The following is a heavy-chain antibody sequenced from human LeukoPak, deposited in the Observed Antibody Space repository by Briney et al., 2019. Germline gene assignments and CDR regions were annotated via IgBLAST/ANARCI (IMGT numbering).Heavy chain of an antibody. CDR3: ARDNDSRDPPHFDY. D-gene: IGHD3-16*01. CDR2: INPSGGST. Sequence: ASVKVSCKASGYTFTSYYIHWVRQAPGQGLEWMGLINPSGGSTNYAQKFRGRVTITADKSTRTAYMELSSLRSEDTAVYYCARDNDSRDPPHFDYWGQGTLVTVSS. CDR1: GYTFTSYY. V-gene: IGHV1-46*01. J-gene: IGHJ4*02.